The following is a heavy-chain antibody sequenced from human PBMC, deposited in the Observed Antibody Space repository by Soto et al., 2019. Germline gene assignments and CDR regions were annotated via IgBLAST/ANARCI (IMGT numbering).Heavy chain of an antibody. Sequence: QVQLVQSGAEVKKPGASVKVSCKASGYTFTSYGISWVRQAPGQGLEWMGWISAYNGNTNYAQKLQGRVTMTTDTXTXXAYMKRRSLRSDDTAVYYCARDRVDIVATMHEFDYWGQGTLVTVSS. CDR3: ARDRVDIVATMHEFDY. CDR2: ISAYNGNT. J-gene: IGHJ4*02. CDR1: GYTFTSYG. V-gene: IGHV1-18*01. D-gene: IGHD5-12*01.